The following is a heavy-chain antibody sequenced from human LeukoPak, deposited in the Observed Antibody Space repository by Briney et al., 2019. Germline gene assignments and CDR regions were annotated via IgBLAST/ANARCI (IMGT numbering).Heavy chain of an antibody. Sequence: GGSLRLSCAASGFTVSSNYMSWVRQAPGKGLEWVSVTYSGGSTYYADSVKGRFTISRDNSKNTLYLQMNSLRAEDTAVYYCARDRYYYYGMDVWGQGTTVTVSS. V-gene: IGHV3-66*01. CDR1: GFTVSSNY. J-gene: IGHJ6*02. CDR3: ARDRYYYYGMDV. CDR2: TYSGGST.